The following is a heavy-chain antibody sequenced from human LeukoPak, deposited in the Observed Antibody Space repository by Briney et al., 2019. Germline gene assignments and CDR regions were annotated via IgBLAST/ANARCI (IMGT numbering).Heavy chain of an antibody. CDR1: GYTFSDYY. V-gene: IGHV1-2*02. D-gene: IGHD1-14*01. CDR2: INPDSGGT. J-gene: IGHJ5*02. CDR3: ARDHLLFRQPPNWFDP. Sequence: ASVKVSCKASGYTFSDYYMHWVRQAPGQGLEWMGWINPDSGGTKYAQKFQDRVTMTSDTSISTAYMELSRLRSDDTAVYYCARDHLLFRQPPNWFDPWGQGTLVTVSS.